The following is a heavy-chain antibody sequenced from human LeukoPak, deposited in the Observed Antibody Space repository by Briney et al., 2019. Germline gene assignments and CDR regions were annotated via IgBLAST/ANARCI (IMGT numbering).Heavy chain of an antibody. Sequence: GGPLRLSCAASGFSFSTYSMIWVRQAPGKGLQWVSYISSGSSAIYYTDSVKGRFTITRDDAKNSVYLQMNSLRTEDTAVYYCGTGDPRFDYWGQGILVTVSS. V-gene: IGHV3-48*01. CDR3: GTGDPRFDY. CDR1: GFSFSTYS. D-gene: IGHD7-27*01. J-gene: IGHJ4*02. CDR2: ISSGSSAI.